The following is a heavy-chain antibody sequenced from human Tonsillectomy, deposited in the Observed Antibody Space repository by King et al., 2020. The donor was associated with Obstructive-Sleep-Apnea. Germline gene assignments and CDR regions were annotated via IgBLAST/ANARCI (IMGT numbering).Heavy chain of an antibody. D-gene: IGHD3-3*01. CDR2: INADGQRT. J-gene: IGHJ4*02. CDR3: VKENSPYYEKSYFDY. V-gene: IGHV3-23*04. Sequence: VQLVESGGTLVQPGGSLRLSCITSGFTFNNYALNWVRQAPGRGLEWVAAINADGQRTFYADSVKGRFALSRDSSKKALYLQMNSLRVEDTALYYCVKENSPYYEKSYFDYWGQGTLVTVSA. CDR1: GFTFNNYA.